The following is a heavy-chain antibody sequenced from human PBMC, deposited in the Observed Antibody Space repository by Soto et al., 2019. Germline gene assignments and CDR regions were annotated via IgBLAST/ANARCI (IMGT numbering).Heavy chain of an antibody. V-gene: IGHV3-7*01. CDR2: IKYDGSEE. Sequence: PGESLKISCVVSGFTFSSVWMTWVRQAPGKGLECVANIKYDGSEEYYVDSVKGRFTISRDNAKNSLYLQMNSLRDEDSAVYYCVTDLNWQGHWGQGTLVTVSS. CDR1: GFTFSSVW. CDR3: VTDLNWQGH. J-gene: IGHJ4*02.